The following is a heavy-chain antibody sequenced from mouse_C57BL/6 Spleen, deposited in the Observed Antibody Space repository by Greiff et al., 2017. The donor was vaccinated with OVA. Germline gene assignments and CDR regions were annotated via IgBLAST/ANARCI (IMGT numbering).Heavy chain of an antibody. V-gene: IGHV5-17*01. CDR3: ALTVVAFDD. CDR1: GFTFSDYG. CDR2: ISSGSSTI. J-gene: IGHJ2*01. D-gene: IGHD1-1*01. Sequence: EVKLMESGGGLVKPGGSLKLSCAASGFTFSDYGMHWVRQAPEKGLEWVAYISSGSSTIYYADTVKGRFTISRDNAKNTLFLQMTSLRSEDTAMYYCALTVVAFDDWGQGTTLTVSS.